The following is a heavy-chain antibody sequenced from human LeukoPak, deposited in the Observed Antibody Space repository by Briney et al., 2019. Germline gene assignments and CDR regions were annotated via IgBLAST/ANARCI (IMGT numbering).Heavy chain of an antibody. J-gene: IGHJ4*02. V-gene: IGHV1-69*04. CDR1: GYTFTSYY. D-gene: IGHD3-22*01. CDR3: AKDYDSSGYYGY. CDR2: IIPILGIA. Sequence: ASVKVSCKASGYTFTSYYMHWVRQAPGQGLEWMGRIIPILGIANYAQKFQGRVTITADKSTSTAYMELSSLRSEDTAVYYCAKDYDSSGYYGYWGQGTLVTVSS.